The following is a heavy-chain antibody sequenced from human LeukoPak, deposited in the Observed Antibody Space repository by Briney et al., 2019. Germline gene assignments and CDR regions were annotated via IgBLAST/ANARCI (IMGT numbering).Heavy chain of an antibody. J-gene: IGHJ4*02. Sequence: ASVKVSCKASGYTFTSYGISWVRQAPGQGLEWMGWISAYNGNTNYAQKLQGRVTMTTDTSTSTAYMELSRLRSDDTAVYYCARAGRGYCSCGSCRLLGYWGQGTLVTVSS. V-gene: IGHV1-18*01. CDR3: ARAGRGYCSCGSCRLLGY. D-gene: IGHD2-15*01. CDR2: ISAYNGNT. CDR1: GYTFTSYG.